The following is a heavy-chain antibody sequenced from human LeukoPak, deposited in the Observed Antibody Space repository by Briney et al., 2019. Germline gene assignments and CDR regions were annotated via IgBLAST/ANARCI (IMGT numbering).Heavy chain of an antibody. Sequence: SETLSLTCAVSGGSISSGGYSWSWIRQPPGKGLEWIGYIYHRGSTYYNPSLKSRVTISVDRSKNQFSLKLSSVTAADTAVYYCARGGYSGYRNWGQGTLVTVSS. J-gene: IGHJ4*02. CDR1: GGSISSGGYS. V-gene: IGHV4-30-2*01. D-gene: IGHD5-12*01. CDR3: ARGGYSGYRN. CDR2: IYHRGST.